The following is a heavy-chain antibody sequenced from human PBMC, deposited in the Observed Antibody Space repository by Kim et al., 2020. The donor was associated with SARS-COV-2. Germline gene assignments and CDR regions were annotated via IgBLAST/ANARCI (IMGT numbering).Heavy chain of an antibody. Sequence: SETLSLTCTVSGGSISSSSYYWGWIRQPPGKGLEWIGSIYYSGSTYYNPSLKSRVTISVDTSKNQFSLKLSSVTAADTAVYYCARRKAADPNNWFDPWGPGTLVTVSS. CDR1: GGSISSSSYY. V-gene: IGHV4-39*01. J-gene: IGHJ5*01. CDR3: ARRKAADPNNWFDP. D-gene: IGHD6-13*01. CDR2: IYYSGST.